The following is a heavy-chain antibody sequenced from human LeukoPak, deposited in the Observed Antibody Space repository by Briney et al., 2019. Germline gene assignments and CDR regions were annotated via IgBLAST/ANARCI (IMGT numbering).Heavy chain of an antibody. J-gene: IGHJ4*02. V-gene: IGHV3-33*01. D-gene: IGHD3-22*01. CDR2: IWDDGSNK. CDR1: GFTFSSYG. Sequence: GGSLRLSCAASGFTFSSYGMLWVRQAPGKGLEWVAVIWDDGSNKYCADSVKGRFTISRDNSKNTLYLQMNSLRAEDTAVYYCARDALYYDSSGFLDYWGQGTLVTVSS. CDR3: ARDALYYDSSGFLDY.